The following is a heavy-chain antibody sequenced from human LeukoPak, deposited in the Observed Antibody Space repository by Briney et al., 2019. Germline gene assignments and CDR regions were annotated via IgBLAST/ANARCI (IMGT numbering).Heavy chain of an antibody. CDR3: VRDDDSPDNGLDY. CDR1: GFTFSNAW. Sequence: GGSLRLSCAASGFTFSNAWMSWVRQAPGKGLEWVANIKQDGSEKYYVDSVKGRFTISRDNAKNSLYLQMNSLRAEDTAVYYYVRDDDSPDNGLDYWGQGTLVPVSS. D-gene: IGHD3-22*01. CDR2: IKQDGSEK. V-gene: IGHV3-7*01. J-gene: IGHJ4*02.